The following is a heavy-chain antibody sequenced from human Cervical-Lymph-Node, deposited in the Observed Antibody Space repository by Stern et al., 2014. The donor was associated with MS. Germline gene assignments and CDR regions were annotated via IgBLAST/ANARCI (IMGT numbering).Heavy chain of an antibody. CDR3: STYGDDFGMDI. CDR2: IMPIFRAT. Sequence: VQLVESGAEVKKPGSSVTVSCKASGGTSTKYAISWVRQAPGQGLEWMGGIMPIFRATYYAQRVQGRVTITADESTSTAYMELSSLTSEDTAIYYCSTYGDDFGMDIWGQGTTVTVSS. CDR1: GGTSTKYA. J-gene: IGHJ6*02. V-gene: IGHV1-69*01. D-gene: IGHD4-17*01.